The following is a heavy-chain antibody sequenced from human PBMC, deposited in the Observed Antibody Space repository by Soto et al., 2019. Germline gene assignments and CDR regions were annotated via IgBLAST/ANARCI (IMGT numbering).Heavy chain of an antibody. J-gene: IGHJ4*02. V-gene: IGHV6-1*01. CDR3: ARGVAGSGFDL. CDR1: GDSVSSNTDA. D-gene: IGHD6-19*01. Sequence: QALSLPFAISGDSVSSNTDACNLIRSSPSRGLEWLGRTYYRSNWRHDYAVSVRSRITVNPDTSKNHFSLQLNSVTPDDTAVYYCARGVAGSGFDLWGQGTLVTVSS. CDR2: TYYRSNWRH.